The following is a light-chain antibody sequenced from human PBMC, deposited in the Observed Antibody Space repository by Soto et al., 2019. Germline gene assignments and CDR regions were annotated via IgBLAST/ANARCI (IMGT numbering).Light chain of an antibody. CDR2: DAS. Sequence: EIGLTQSPATLSLSPGERATLSCRASQSVSSYLAWYQQKPGQAPSLLIYDASNRATGIPARFSGSGSGTDFTLTISSLETEAFSVYYCQQRSNWPTWTFGQGPKVEIK. CDR1: QSVSSY. V-gene: IGKV3-11*01. CDR3: QQRSNWPTWT. J-gene: IGKJ1*01.